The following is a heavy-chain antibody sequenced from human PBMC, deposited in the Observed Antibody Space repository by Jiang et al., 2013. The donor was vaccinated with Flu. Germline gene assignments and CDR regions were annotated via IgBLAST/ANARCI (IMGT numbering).Heavy chain of an antibody. CDR2: IIPILGIA. D-gene: IGHD3-22*01. J-gene: IGHJ4*02. Sequence: SGAEVKKPGSSVKVSCKAPGGTFSSYALSWVRQAPGQGLEWMGRIIPILGIAHYAQKFRGRVTITADKSASTAYMELSSLRSDDSAVYYCAREDYYYSSGYSGSIDYWGQGTPGHRLL. V-gene: IGHV1-69*04. CDR1: GGTFSSYA. CDR3: AREDYYYSSGYSGSIDY.